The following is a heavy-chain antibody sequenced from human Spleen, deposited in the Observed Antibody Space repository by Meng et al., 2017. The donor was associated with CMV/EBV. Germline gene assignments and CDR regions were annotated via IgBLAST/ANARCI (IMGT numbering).Heavy chain of an antibody. CDR2: IYTSGST. D-gene: IGHD6-19*01. Sequence: QVQLQESGPGLVKPSETLSLTCTASGGSISSYYWSWIRQPAGKGLEWIGRIYTSGSTNYNPSLKSRVTMSVDTSKNQFSLKLSSVTAADTAVYYCARQKYSSGWYNFDYWGQGTLVTVSS. CDR3: ARQKYSSGWYNFDY. J-gene: IGHJ4*02. CDR1: GGSISSYY. V-gene: IGHV4-4*07.